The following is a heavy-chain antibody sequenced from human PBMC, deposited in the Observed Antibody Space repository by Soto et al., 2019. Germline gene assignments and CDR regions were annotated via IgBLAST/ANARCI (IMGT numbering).Heavy chain of an antibody. Sequence: QAQLMQSGAEVKKPGSSVKVSCKASGGTFSGYAINWVRQAPGQGLEWMGGIIPLLGITDYGQKFQGRITIAADDSTGTAYMDLRGLRSEDTAVYYCARDPRSITGTTSSEDFQHWGQGTLVSVSS. CDR1: GGTFSGYA. CDR3: ARDPRSITGTTSSEDFQH. J-gene: IGHJ1*01. D-gene: IGHD1-20*01. CDR2: IIPLLGIT. V-gene: IGHV1-69*01.